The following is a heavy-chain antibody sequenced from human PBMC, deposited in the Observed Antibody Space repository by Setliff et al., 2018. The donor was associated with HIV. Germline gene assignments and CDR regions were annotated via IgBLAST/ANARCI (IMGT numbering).Heavy chain of an antibody. CDR1: GGSFSGYY. Sequence: LSLTCAVSGGSFSGYYWTWIRQPPGKGLEWIGEITHSGSTNYNPSLETRVTISVDTSKNQFSLKLSSVTAADTAVYYCAKGVAGLQYYYYYMDVWGKGTTVTVSS. D-gene: IGHD6-19*01. J-gene: IGHJ6*03. CDR2: ITHSGST. V-gene: IGHV4-34*01. CDR3: AKGVAGLQYYYYYMDV.